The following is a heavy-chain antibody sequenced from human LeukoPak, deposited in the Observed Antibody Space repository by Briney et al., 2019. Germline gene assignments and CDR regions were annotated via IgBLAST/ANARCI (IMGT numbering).Heavy chain of an antibody. V-gene: IGHV3-73*01. D-gene: IGHD4-17*01. CDR3: TRDDYGDYYFDY. J-gene: IGHJ4*02. Sequence: GGSLRLSCAASGFTFSGSAMRWVRQASGKGLEWVGRIRSKANSYATAYAASVKGRFTISRDDSKSTAYLLMNSLKTEDTAVYYCTRDDYGDYYFDYWGQGTLVTVSS. CDR1: GFTFSGSA. CDR2: IRSKANSYAT.